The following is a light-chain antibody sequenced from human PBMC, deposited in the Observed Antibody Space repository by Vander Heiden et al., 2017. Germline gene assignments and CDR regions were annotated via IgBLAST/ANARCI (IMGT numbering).Light chain of an antibody. CDR3: QSYDSSLSGPVV. V-gene: IGLV1-40*01. J-gene: IGLJ2*01. CDR1: SSNIGAGYD. CDR2: GNS. Sequence: QSVLTQPRSVSGAPGQRGTISSTGSSSNIGAGYDVHCYPQLPGTAPKILIYGNSNRPSGVPDRFSGSKSGTSASLAITGRQAEDEADYYCQSYDSSLSGPVVFGGGTKLTVL.